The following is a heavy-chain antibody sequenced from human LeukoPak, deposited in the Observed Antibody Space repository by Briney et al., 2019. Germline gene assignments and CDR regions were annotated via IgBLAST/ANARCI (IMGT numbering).Heavy chain of an antibody. CDR3: ARGHNSTLPD. Sequence: GSLRLSSAACGFTFSSYAMHWVRPAPGKGLEYVSAISSNGGSTYYANSVKGRFTISRDNSKNTLYLQMGSLRAEDMAVYYCARGHNSTLPDWGQGSLVTVSS. CDR1: GFTFSSYA. V-gene: IGHV3-64*01. CDR2: ISSNGGST. D-gene: IGHD1-20*01. J-gene: IGHJ4*02.